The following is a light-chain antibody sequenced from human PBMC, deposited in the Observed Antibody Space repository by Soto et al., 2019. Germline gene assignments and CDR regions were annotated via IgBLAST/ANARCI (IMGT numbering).Light chain of an antibody. J-gene: IGLJ1*01. V-gene: IGLV1-44*01. CDR3: AAWDDRLNGAL. CDR2: SDT. Sequence: QPVLTQPPSASGTPGQRVTMSCSGGSSNIGSNTVSWYQHLPGTAPQLLIYSDTQRASGVADRFSGSKSRTSASLAISGLQSDDEADYYCAAWDDRLNGALFGTGTKLTVL. CDR1: SSNIGSNT.